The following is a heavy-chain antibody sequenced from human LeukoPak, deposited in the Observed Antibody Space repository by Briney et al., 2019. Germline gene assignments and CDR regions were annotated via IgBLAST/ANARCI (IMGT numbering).Heavy chain of an antibody. CDR3: ARDLGDYYDSSGYSYGY. CDR2: IIPIFGIA. CDR1: GGTFSSYA. D-gene: IGHD3-22*01. Sequence: SVKVSCKASGGTFSSYAISWVRQAPGQGLEWMGRIIPIFGIANYAQKFQGRVTITADKSTSTAYMELSSLRSEDTAVYYCARDLGDYYDSSGYSYGYWGQGTLVTVSS. J-gene: IGHJ4*02. V-gene: IGHV1-69*04.